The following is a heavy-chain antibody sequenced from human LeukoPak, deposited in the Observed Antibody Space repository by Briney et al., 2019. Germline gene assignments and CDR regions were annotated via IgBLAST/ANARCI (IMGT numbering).Heavy chain of an antibody. D-gene: IGHD3-22*01. Sequence: PSETLSLTCTVSGASLSSGSYYWSWIRQPAGKGLEWIGRIYTSGSTNYNPSLKSRVTISVDTSKNQFSLKLSSVTAADTAVYYCARVGYYRFFDYWGQGTLVTVSS. V-gene: IGHV4-61*02. CDR1: GASLSSGSYY. J-gene: IGHJ4*02. CDR2: IYTSGST. CDR3: ARVGYYRFFDY.